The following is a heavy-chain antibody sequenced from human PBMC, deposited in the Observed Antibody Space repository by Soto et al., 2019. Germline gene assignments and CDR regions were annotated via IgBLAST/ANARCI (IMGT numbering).Heavy chain of an antibody. J-gene: IGHJ4*02. CDR2: ISGSGGST. D-gene: IGHD1-20*01. CDR3: ANRDNWNFDY. V-gene: IGHV3-23*01. Sequence: GGSLRLSCAASGFSFSSYAMSWVRQATGKGLEWVSAISGSGGSTNYGDSVKGRFTISRDNSKNTTYMQMNSLRAEDTAVYYCANRDNWNFDYWGQGTLVTVSS. CDR1: GFSFSSYA.